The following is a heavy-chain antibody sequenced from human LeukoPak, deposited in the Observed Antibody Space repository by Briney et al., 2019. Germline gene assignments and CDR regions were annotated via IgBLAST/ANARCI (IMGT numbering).Heavy chain of an antibody. Sequence: ASVKVSCKASGYTFTSYSMNWVRQAPGQGLECMGWINANTGNPTYAQGFTGRFVFSLDTSVSTACLEIRSLKAEDTAVYYCARDFPAQDWFFDLWGRSTLVTVSS. V-gene: IGHV7-4-1*02. CDR2: INANTGNP. CDR3: ARDFPAQDWFFDL. CDR1: GYTFTSYS. J-gene: IGHJ2*01.